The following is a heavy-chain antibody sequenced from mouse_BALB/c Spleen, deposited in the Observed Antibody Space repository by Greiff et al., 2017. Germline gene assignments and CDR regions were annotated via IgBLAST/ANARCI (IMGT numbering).Heavy chain of an antibody. CDR3: ARTKGGNPDYAMDY. CDR1: GFSLTSYG. CDR2: IWSGGST. D-gene: IGHD2-1*01. J-gene: IGHJ4*01. Sequence: VQGVESGPGLVQPSQSLSITCTVSGFSLTSYGVHWVRQSPGKGLEWLGVIWSGGSTDYNAAFISRLSISKDNSKSQVFFKMNSLQANDTAIYYCARTKGGNPDYAMDYWGQGTSVTVSS. V-gene: IGHV2-2*02.